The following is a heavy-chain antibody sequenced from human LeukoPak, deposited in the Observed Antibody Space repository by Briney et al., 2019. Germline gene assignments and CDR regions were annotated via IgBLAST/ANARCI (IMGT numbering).Heavy chain of an antibody. J-gene: IGHJ4*02. CDR3: ARRGGGKYFDY. V-gene: IGHV3-53*01. D-gene: IGHD3-16*01. CDR2: IYSGGST. Sequence: GGSLRLSCAASGFTVSSNYMSWVRQAPGKGLEWVSVIYSGGSTCYADSVKGRFTISRDNSKNTLYLQMNSLRAGDTAVYYCARRGGGKYFDYWGQGTLVTVSS. CDR1: GFTVSSNY.